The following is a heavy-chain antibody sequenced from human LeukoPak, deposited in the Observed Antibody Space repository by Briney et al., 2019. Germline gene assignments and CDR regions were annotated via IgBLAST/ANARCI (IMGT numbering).Heavy chain of an antibody. J-gene: IGHJ3*02. CDR3: ARAGYYYDSSGYGDDAFDI. Sequence: SETLSLTCAVYGGSFSGYYWSWIRQPPGKGLEWIGEINHSGSTNYNPSLKSRVTISVDTSKSQFSLKLSSVTAADTAVYYCARAGYYYDSSGYGDDAFDIWGQGTMVTVSS. D-gene: IGHD3-22*01. CDR2: INHSGST. CDR1: GGSFSGYY. V-gene: IGHV4-34*01.